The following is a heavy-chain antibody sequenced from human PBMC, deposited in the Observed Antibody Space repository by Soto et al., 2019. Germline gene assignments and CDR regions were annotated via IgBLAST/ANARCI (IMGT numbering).Heavy chain of an antibody. V-gene: IGHV3-43*01. CDR3: AKDRLIAVALPTAFDY. D-gene: IGHD6-19*01. Sequence: GGSLRLSCAASGFTFDDYTMHWVRQAPGKGLEWVSLISWDGGSTYYADSVKGRFTISRDNSKNSLYLQMNSLRTEDTALYYCAKDRLIAVALPTAFDYWGQGTLVTVSS. CDR1: GFTFDDYT. CDR2: ISWDGGST. J-gene: IGHJ4*02.